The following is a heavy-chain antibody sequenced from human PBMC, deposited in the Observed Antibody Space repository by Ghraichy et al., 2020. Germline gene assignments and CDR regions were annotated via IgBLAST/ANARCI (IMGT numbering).Heavy chain of an antibody. V-gene: IGHV4-30-2*01. CDR1: GGSISSGGYS. D-gene: IGHD1/OR15-1a*01. CDR2: IYHSGST. CDR3: ARANKLTLLQH. J-gene: IGHJ1*01. Sequence: LSLTCAVSGGSISSGGYSWSWIRQPPGKGLEWIGYIYHSGSTYYNPSLKSRVTISVDRSKNQFSLKLSSVTAADTAVYYCARANKLTLLQHWGQGTLVTVSS.